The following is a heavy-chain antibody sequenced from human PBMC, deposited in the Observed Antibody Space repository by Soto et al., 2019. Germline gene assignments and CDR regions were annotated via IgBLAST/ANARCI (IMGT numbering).Heavy chain of an antibody. J-gene: IGHJ4*02. CDR1: GFAFSDPY. CDR2: ISSSGSTI. V-gene: IGHV3-11*01. Sequence: QVQLVESGGGLVKPGGSLRLSCAASGFAFSDPYMSWIRQAPGKGLEWISYISSSGSTIYYADAVKGRFTIARDNAKKSLYLQMDSLTADDTAVYYCARGGASVTTPFDYWCQGTQFTVAS. CDR3: ARGGASVTTPFDY. D-gene: IGHD4-17*01.